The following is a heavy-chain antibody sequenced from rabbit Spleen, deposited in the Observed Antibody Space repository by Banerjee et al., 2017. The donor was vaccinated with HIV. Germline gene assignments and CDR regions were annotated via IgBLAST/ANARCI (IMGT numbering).Heavy chain of an antibody. CDR2: IDTGSRDFT. CDR3: ARRDSGGSGWHHSL. V-gene: IGHV1S40*01. CDR1: GFDFSNYNF. D-gene: IGHD1-1*01. Sequence: LVEYGGDLVQPGASLTLTCTASGFDFSNYNFMCWVHQAPGKGLEWIACIDTGSRDFTYYASWAKGRFTISKTSSTTVTLQMTSLTVADTATYFCARRDSGGSGWHHSLWGPGTLVTVS. J-gene: IGHJ6*01.